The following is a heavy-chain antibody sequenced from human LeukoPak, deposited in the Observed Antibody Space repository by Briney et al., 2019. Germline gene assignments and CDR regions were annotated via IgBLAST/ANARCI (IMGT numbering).Heavy chain of an antibody. J-gene: IGHJ4*02. Sequence: VSGPTLVEPTQTLTLTCTFSGFSLSTSEVGVTWIRQPPGKALEWLALIYWDDDKRCSPSLKSRLTITKDTSKNQVVLTVTNMDPVDTATYYCAHRPGRGIPAAHWGQGTLVTVSS. CDR2: IYWDDDK. CDR3: AHRPGRGIPAAH. D-gene: IGHD2-21*01. CDR1: GFSLSTSEVG. V-gene: IGHV2-5*02.